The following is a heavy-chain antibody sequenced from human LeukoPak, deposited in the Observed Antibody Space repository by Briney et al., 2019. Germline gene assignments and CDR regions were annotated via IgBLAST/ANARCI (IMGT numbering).Heavy chain of an antibody. J-gene: IGHJ5*02. Sequence: PSQTLSLTCTVSGGSISSDNYSWSWIRQPAGKGLDWIGRVYTSGSTNYNPSLKSRVTISVDTSKKQFSLKLSSVTAADTAVYYCASSVWTNWFDPWGQGTLVTVSS. CDR1: GGSISSDNYS. D-gene: IGHD2-8*01. CDR2: VYTSGST. V-gene: IGHV4-61*02. CDR3: ASSVWTNWFDP.